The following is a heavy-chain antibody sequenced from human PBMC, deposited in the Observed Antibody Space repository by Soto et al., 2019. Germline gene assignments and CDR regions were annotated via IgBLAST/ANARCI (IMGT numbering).Heavy chain of an antibody. J-gene: IGHJ4*02. CDR3: AARLGEYFESDY. CDR1: GYTFTSYG. Sequence: ASVKVSCKASGYTFTSYGISWVRQAPGQRLEWMGWISAYNGNTNYAQKLQGRVTMTRDTSTSTAYMELSSLRSEDTAVYYCAARLGEYFESDYWGQGTLVTVSS. V-gene: IGHV1-18*01. D-gene: IGHD5-12*01. CDR2: ISAYNGNT.